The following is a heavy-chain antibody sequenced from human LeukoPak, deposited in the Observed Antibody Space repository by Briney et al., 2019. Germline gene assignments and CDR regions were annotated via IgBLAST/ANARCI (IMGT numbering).Heavy chain of an antibody. V-gene: IGHV4-34*01. J-gene: IGHJ4*02. Sequence: PSETLSLTCAVYGGSFSGYYWSWIRQPPGKGLEWIGEINHSGSTNYNPSLKSRVTISVDTSKNQFSLKLSSVTAADTAVYYCARDILEGGYLDYWGQGTLVTVSS. CDR2: INHSGST. CDR3: ARDILEGGYLDY. CDR1: GGSFSGYY. D-gene: IGHD3-22*01.